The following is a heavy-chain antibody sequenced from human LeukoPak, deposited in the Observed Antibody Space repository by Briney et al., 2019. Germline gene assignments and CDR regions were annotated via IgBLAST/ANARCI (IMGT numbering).Heavy chain of an antibody. V-gene: IGHV1-69*04. CDR3: ARKEGGVLSYFDY. CDR1: GGTFSSYA. CDR2: IIPILGIA. J-gene: IGHJ4*02. D-gene: IGHD3-10*01. Sequence: GASVKVSCKASGGTFSSYAISWVRQAPGQGLEWMGRIIPILGIANYAQKLQGRVTMTTDTSTSTAYMELRSLRSDDTAVYYCARKEGGVLSYFDYWGQGTLVTVSS.